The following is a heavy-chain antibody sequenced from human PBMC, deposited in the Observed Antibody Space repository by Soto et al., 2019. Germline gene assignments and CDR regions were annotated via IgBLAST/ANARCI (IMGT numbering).Heavy chain of an antibody. V-gene: IGHV1-8*01. CDR2: MNPNSGNT. D-gene: IGHD2-15*01. Sequence: ASGYPFTRYDINWVRQATGQGLEWMGWMNPNSGNTGYAQKFQGRVTMTRNTSISTAYMELSSLRSEDTAVYYCARGDCSGGSCIYYYGMDVWGQGTTVTVSS. CDR1: GYPFTRYD. CDR3: ARGDCSGGSCIYYYGMDV. J-gene: IGHJ6*02.